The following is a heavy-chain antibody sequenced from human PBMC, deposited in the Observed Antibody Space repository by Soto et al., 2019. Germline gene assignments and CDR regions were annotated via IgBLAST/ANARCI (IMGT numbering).Heavy chain of an antibody. J-gene: IGHJ6*03. CDR2: ISSSSSYI. CDR1: GFPFSSYS. Sequence: EVQLVESGGGLVKPGGSLRLSCAASGFPFSSYSMNWVRQAPGKGLEWVSSISSSSSYIYYADSVKGRFTISRDNAKNSLYLQMNSLRAEDTDVYYCARGVVPAANYDPHYYYYYYMDVWGKGTPVTVSS. CDR3: ARGVVPAANYDPHYYYYYYMDV. V-gene: IGHV3-21*01. D-gene: IGHD2-2*01.